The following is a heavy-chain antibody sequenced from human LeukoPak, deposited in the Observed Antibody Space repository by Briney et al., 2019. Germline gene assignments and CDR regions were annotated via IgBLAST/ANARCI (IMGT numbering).Heavy chain of an antibody. V-gene: IGHV3-11*04. CDR3: ARDLSSWTFSGFDI. Sequence: GGSLRLSCAASGFTFSDYYMSWIRQAPGKGLEWVSYISSSGSTINYADSVKGRFTISRDNAKNSLYLQMNSLRAEDTAVYYCARDLSSWTFSGFDIWGQGTMVTVSS. CDR2: ISSSGSTI. CDR1: GFTFSDYY. D-gene: IGHD6-13*01. J-gene: IGHJ3*02.